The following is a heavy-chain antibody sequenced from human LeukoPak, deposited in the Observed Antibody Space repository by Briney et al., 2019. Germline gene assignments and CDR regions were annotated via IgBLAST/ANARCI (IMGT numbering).Heavy chain of an antibody. CDR3: ARGYDSSGYFSD. Sequence: ASVKVSCTASGYTFSINAINWVRQAPGQGLEWMGWIDTNTGNPTYAQGFTGQFVFSLDTSVSTAYLQISSLKAEDTAEYFCARGYDSSGYFSDWGQGTLVTVSS. CDR1: GYTFSINA. V-gene: IGHV7-4-1*02. J-gene: IGHJ4*02. CDR2: IDTNTGNP. D-gene: IGHD3-22*01.